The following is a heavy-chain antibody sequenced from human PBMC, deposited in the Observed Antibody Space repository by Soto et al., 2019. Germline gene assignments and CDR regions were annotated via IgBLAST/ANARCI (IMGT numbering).Heavy chain of an antibody. D-gene: IGHD3-22*01. CDR2: TSGSGGST. CDR3: ANSYYYDSSGYYYFDY. CDR1: GFTFSSYA. V-gene: IGHV3-23*01. J-gene: IGHJ4*02. Sequence: PGGSLRLSCAASGFTFSSYAMSWVRQAPGKGLEWVSATSGSGGSTYYADSVKGRFTISRDNSKNTLYLQMNSLRAEDTAVYYCANSYYYDSSGYYYFDYWGQGT.